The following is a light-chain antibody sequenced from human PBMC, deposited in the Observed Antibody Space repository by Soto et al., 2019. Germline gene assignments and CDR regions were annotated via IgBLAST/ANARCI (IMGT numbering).Light chain of an antibody. CDR3: QQYNNWSRAT. Sequence: EIVMTQSPATRSVSPGERATLSCRASQSISSTLAWCQQKPGQPPPLLMFRTSSRATGFPARFSGSRAGTAFNPTISSRQAEDFIVDYCQQYNNWSRATFGRGTKVDIK. J-gene: IGKJ4*01. CDR1: QSISST. CDR2: RTS. V-gene: IGKV3-15*01.